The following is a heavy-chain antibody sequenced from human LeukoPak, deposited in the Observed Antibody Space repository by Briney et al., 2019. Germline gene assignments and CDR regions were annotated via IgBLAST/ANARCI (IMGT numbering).Heavy chain of an antibody. CDR1: GFTFSGYS. CDR3: AREVSEGFDF. V-gene: IGHV3-21*01. D-gene: IGHD3-22*01. CDR2: FGTRSTSI. Sequence: EGSLRLSCTASGFTFSGYSMNWIRQAPGKGLEWVSSFGTRSTSIYHAGSVKGRFAISRDNAKNSLYLQMNSLRAEDTALYYCAREVSEGFDFWGQGTLVTVSS. J-gene: IGHJ4*02.